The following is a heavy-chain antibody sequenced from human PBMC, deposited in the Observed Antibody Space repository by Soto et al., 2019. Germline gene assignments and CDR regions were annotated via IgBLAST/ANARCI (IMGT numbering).Heavy chain of an antibody. CDR2: IYYSGST. V-gene: IGHV4-59*01. CDR1: GGSICRYS. J-gene: IGHJ4*02. CDR3: TRGIAVAGTNYFDY. D-gene: IGHD6-19*01. Sequence: SEPISLTCTVCGGSICRYSWSWIRQPPGKGLEWIGYIYYSGSTNYNPSLKSRVTISVDTSKNQFSLKLSSVTAADTAVYYCTRGIAVAGTNYFDYWGQGTLVTVSS.